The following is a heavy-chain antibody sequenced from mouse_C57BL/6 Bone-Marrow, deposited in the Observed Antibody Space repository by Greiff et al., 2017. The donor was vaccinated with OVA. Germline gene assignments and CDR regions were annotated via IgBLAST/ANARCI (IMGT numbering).Heavy chain of an antibody. Sequence: EVKLVESGGGLVQPGGSLSLSCAASGFTFTDYYMSWVRQPPGTALEWLGFIRNKANGYTTEYSASVKGRFTISRDNSQSILYLQMNALRAEDSATYYCARYRGSSYDYAMDYWGQGTSVTVSS. CDR1: GFTFTDYY. V-gene: IGHV7-3*01. CDR2: IRNKANGYTT. D-gene: IGHD1-1*01. CDR3: ARYRGSSYDYAMDY. J-gene: IGHJ4*01.